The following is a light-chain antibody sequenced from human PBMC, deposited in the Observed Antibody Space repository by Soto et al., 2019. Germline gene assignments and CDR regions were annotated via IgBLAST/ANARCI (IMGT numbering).Light chain of an antibody. CDR3: QQFNSYPLT. Sequence: DIPLTQSPSFLSASVGDGVTITCRASQGISSYLAWYQQKPGKAPKLLIYAASTLQSGVPSRFSGSGSGTEFSLTISSLQPEDFATYYCQQFNSYPLTLGGGTKVEIK. CDR1: QGISSY. V-gene: IGKV1-9*01. CDR2: AAS. J-gene: IGKJ4*01.